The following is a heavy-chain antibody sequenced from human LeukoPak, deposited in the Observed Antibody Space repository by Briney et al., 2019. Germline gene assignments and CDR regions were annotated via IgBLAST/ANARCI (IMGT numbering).Heavy chain of an antibody. V-gene: IGHV3-9*01. CDR3: AKSFPPYYYYYGTDV. Sequence: GRSLRLSCAASGFTFDDYAMHWVRQAPGKGLEWVSGISWNSGSIGYADSVKGRFTISRDNAKNSLYLQMNSLRAEDTALYYCAKSFPPYYYYYGTDVWGQGTTVTVSS. J-gene: IGHJ6*02. CDR2: ISWNSGSI. CDR1: GFTFDDYA.